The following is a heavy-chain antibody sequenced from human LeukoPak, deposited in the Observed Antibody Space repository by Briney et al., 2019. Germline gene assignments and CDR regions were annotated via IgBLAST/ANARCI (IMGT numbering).Heavy chain of an antibody. D-gene: IGHD3-22*01. CDR1: GFTFSSYA. J-gene: IGHJ4*02. Sequence: GGSLRLSCAASGFTFSSYAMSWVRQAPGKGLEWASAISGSGGSTYYADSVKGRFTISRDNSKNTLYLQMNSLRAEDTAVYYCATGDSSGYFNIYWGQGTLVTVSS. V-gene: IGHV3-23*01. CDR3: ATGDSSGYFNIY. CDR2: ISGSGGST.